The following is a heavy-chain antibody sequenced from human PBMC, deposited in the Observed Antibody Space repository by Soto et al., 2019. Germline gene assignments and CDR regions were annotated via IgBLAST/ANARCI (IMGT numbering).Heavy chain of an antibody. Sequence: QVQLVQSGAEVKKPGSSVKVSCKASGGTFSSYTISWVRQAPGQGLEWMGRIIPILGIANYAQKFQGRVTITADKSTSTAYRELSSLRSEDTAVYYCAREGEGVGPCHIWYFDYWGQGTLVTVSS. J-gene: IGHJ4*02. CDR1: GGTFSSYT. CDR2: IIPILGIA. CDR3: AREGEGVGPCHIWYFDY. V-gene: IGHV1-69*08. D-gene: IGHD3-16*01.